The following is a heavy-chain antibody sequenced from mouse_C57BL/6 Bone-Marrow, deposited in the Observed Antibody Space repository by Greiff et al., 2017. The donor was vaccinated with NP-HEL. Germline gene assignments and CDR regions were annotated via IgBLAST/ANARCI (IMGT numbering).Heavy chain of an antibody. V-gene: IGHV5-12*01. CDR1: GFTFSDYY. CDR3: ARPYYSNPWFAY. Sequence: EVQVVESGGGLVQPGGSLKLSCAASGFTFSDYYMYWVRQTPEKRLEWVAYISNGGGSTYYPDTVKGRFTISRDNAKNTLYLQMSRLKSEDTAMYYCARPYYSNPWFAYWGQGTLVTVSA. J-gene: IGHJ3*01. CDR2: ISNGGGST. D-gene: IGHD2-5*01.